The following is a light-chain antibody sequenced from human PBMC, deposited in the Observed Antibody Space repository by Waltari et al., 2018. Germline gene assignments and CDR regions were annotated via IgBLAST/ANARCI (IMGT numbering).Light chain of an antibody. V-gene: IGLV1-47*01. CDR1: SSNIGSNY. CDR2: RIN. CDR3: AAWDDSLSGSYV. J-gene: IGLJ1*01. Sequence: QSVLTQPPSASGTPGQRVTISCSGSSSNIGSNYVYWYQQLPGTTPKLLIYRINQRPSGVPDRFSGSKSGTSTSLAISGLRSEDEADYDCAAWDDSLSGSYVFGTGTKVTVL.